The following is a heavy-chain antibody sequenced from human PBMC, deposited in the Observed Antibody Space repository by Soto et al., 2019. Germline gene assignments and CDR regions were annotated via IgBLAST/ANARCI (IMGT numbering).Heavy chain of an antibody. J-gene: IGHJ4*02. CDR1: GGSISSGGYY. CDR2: IYYSGST. Sequence: SETLSLTCTVSGGSISSGGYYWSWIRQHPGKGLEWIGYIYYSGSTYYNPSLKSRVTISVDTSKNQFSPKLSSVTAADTAVYYCARSGYSYGPNPLLYWGQGTLVTVSS. V-gene: IGHV4-31*03. CDR3: ARSGYSYGPNPLLY. D-gene: IGHD5-18*01.